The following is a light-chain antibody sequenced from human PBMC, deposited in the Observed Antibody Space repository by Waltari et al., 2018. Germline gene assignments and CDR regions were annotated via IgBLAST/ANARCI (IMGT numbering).Light chain of an antibody. J-gene: IGKJ1*01. CDR3: QQYYSTPWT. CDR2: WAS. Sequence: DIVMTQSPDSLSVSLGERATINCRSSQSVLYTSLNKNYLAWYQQKPGQPPKLRIYWASTRESGVPDRFSGSGSGTDFTLNISSLQAEDVAVYYCQQYYSTPWTFGQGTQVEVK. V-gene: IGKV4-1*01. CDR1: QSVLYTSLNKNY.